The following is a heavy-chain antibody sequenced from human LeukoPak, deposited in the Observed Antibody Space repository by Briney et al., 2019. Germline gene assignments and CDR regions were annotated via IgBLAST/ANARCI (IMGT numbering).Heavy chain of an antibody. CDR3: ARAASSGGDNFCY. V-gene: IGHV4-38-2*01. CDR2: IYHSGST. D-gene: IGHD1-1*01. CDR1: GYSISSGYY. Sequence: PSETLSLTCAVSGYSISSGYYWGWIRQPPGKGLEWLRSIYHSGSTYYNPSLKSRVTISVDTSKNQFSLKLNSVTAADTAVYYCARAASSGGDNFCYWGQGTLVTVSS. J-gene: IGHJ4*02.